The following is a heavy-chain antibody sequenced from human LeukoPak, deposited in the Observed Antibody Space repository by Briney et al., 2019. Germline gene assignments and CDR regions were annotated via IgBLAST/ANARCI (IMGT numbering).Heavy chain of an antibody. CDR3: TRVPSGSYSPYFDY. CDR1: GFTFGDYA. V-gene: IGHV3-49*03. D-gene: IGHD1-26*01. J-gene: IGHJ4*02. Sequence: PGGSLRPSCTASGFTFGDYAMSWFRQAPGKGLEWVGFIRSKAYGGTTEYAASVKGRFTISRDDSKSIAYLQMNSLKTEDTAVYYCTRVPSGSYSPYFDYWGQGTLVTVSS. CDR2: IRSKAYGGTT.